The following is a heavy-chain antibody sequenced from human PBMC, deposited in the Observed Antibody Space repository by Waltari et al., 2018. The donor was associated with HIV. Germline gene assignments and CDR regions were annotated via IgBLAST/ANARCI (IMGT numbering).Heavy chain of an antibody. D-gene: IGHD2-21*02. J-gene: IGHJ6*02. CDR3: ASIAYCGGDCYPRGMDV. Sequence: EVQLVESGGGLVQPGGSLRLSCAASGFTVSSNYMSWVRQAPGNGLEVVSVIYSGGSTYYADSVKGRFTISRDNSKNTLYLQMNSLRAEDMAVYYCASIAYCGGDCYPRGMDVWGQGTTVTVSS. CDR1: GFTVSSNY. CDR2: IYSGGST. V-gene: IGHV3-66*01.